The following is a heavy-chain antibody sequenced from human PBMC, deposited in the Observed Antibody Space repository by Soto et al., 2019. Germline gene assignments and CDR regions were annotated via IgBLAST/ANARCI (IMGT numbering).Heavy chain of an antibody. CDR1: GGTFSSYA. CDR3: AREFQGYSNYANWFDP. V-gene: IGHV1-69*12. CDR2: IIPIFGTA. D-gene: IGHD4-4*01. J-gene: IGHJ5*02. Sequence: QVQLVQSGAEVKKPGSSVKVSCKASGGTFSSYAISWVRQAPGQGLEWMGGIIPIFGTANYAQKFQGRVKITADESTSTAYMELRSLRSEDTAVYYCAREFQGYSNYANWFDPWGQGTLVTVSS.